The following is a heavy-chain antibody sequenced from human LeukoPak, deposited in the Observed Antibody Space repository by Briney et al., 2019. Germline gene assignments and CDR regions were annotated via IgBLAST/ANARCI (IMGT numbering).Heavy chain of an antibody. D-gene: IGHD3-10*02. V-gene: IGHV3-48*03. Sequence: GGSLRLSCAASGFTFSSYEMNWVRQSPGKGLEWVSYISSSGSTIYYADSVKGRFTISRDNAKNSLYLQMNSLRAEDTAVYYCAELGITMIGGVWGKGTTVTISS. CDR2: ISSSGSTI. CDR1: GFTFSSYE. CDR3: AELGITMIGGV. J-gene: IGHJ6*04.